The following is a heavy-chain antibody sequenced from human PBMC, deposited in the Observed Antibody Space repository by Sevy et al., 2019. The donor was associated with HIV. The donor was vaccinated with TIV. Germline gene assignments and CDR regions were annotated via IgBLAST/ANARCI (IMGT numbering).Heavy chain of an antibody. D-gene: IGHD5-18*01. V-gene: IGHV4-59*08. CDR1: GGSISSYY. CDR3: ARHYPLPAYSYGRGAFDI. J-gene: IGHJ3*02. Sequence: SETLSLTCTVSGGSISSYYWSWIRQPPGKGLEWIGYIYYSGSTNYNPSLKSRVTISVDTFKNQCALTLSSVTLAETGVYYGARHYPLPAYSYGRGAFDIWGQGTMVTVSS. CDR2: IYYSGST.